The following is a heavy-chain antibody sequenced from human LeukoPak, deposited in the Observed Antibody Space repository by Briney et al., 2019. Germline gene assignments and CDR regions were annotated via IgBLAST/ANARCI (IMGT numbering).Heavy chain of an antibody. CDR1: GFTFSSYG. CDR2: ISGSAYNT. Sequence: PGGSLRLSCAASGFTFSSYGMSWVRQAPGKGLEWVSTISGSAYNTYYADSVKGRFTISRDNSASTLYLQMNSLRAEDTALYYCAKHTGSYFIYCVGSWGQGTLVSVSS. J-gene: IGHJ4*02. CDR3: AKHTGSYFIYCVGS. V-gene: IGHV3-23*01. D-gene: IGHD1-26*01.